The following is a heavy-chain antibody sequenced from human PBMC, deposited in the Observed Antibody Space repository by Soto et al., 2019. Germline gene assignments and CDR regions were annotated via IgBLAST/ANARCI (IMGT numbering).Heavy chain of an antibody. CDR1: GASMSDYY. Sequence: SETLSLTCTVSGASMSDYYGSWIRQSPGKGLEHIGYLHYSGSANYNPSLKSRVTISMDTSRNQFSLKLSSVTAADTAIYYCARSDHIFAGVVWGQGIVVTVSS. V-gene: IGHV4-59*01. CDR2: LHYSGSA. J-gene: IGHJ4*02. D-gene: IGHD3-16*01. CDR3: ARSDHIFAGVV.